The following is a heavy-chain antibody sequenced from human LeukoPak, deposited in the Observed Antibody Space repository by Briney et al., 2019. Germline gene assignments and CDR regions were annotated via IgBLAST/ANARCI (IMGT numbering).Heavy chain of an antibody. CDR3: AGLYCTNGVCHFDY. V-gene: IGHV4-39*07. J-gene: IGHJ4*02. D-gene: IGHD2-8*01. CDR1: GGSISSSSFY. CDR2: IYYSGTT. Sequence: SETLSLTCTVSGGSISSSSFYWAAIRQPPGKELEWIGSIYYSGTTYYNPSLKSRVTISVDTSKSHFSLKLSSVTAADTAVYYCAGLYCTNGVCHFDYWGQGTLVTVSS.